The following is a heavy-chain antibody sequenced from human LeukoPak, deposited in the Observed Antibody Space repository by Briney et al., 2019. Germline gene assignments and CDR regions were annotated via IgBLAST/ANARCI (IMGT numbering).Heavy chain of an antibody. CDR1: GGAISSYH. V-gene: IGHV4-4*07. J-gene: IGHJ3*02. Sequence: PSETLSLTCTVSGGAISSYHWSWIRQPAGKGLEWIGRIYTSGSTNYNPSLKSRVTMSVDTSKNQFSLNLSSVTAADTAVYYCARERGSNAFDIWGQGTMVTVSS. CDR3: ARERGSNAFDI. D-gene: IGHD3-10*01. CDR2: IYTSGST.